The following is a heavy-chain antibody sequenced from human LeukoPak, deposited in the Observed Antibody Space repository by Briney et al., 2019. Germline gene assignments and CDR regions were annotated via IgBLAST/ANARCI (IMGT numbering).Heavy chain of an antibody. D-gene: IGHD3-22*01. CDR2: GYYSGST. V-gene: IGHV4-59*01. CDR1: GGSFSGYY. Sequence: SETLSLTCAVYGGSFSGYYWSWIRQPPGKGLEWIGYGYYSGSTNYNPSLKSRATISVDTSKNQFSLKLCSVTAADTAVYYCARDSSGYYLFDPWGQGTLVTVSS. J-gene: IGHJ5*02. CDR3: ARDSSGYYLFDP.